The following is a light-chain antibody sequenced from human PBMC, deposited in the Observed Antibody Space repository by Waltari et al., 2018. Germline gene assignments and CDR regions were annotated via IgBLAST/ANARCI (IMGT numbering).Light chain of an antibody. CDR1: QSVSSY. J-gene: IGKJ4*01. CDR3: QQRSNWPRLT. CDR2: DAS. Sequence: EIVWTQSPATLSLSPGETATLSCRASQSVSSYLACYQQKPGQAPRLLFYDASNRATGIPARFSGSVSGTDFPLTISSLEPEDFAVYYCQQRSNWPRLTFGGGTKVEIK. V-gene: IGKV3-11*01.